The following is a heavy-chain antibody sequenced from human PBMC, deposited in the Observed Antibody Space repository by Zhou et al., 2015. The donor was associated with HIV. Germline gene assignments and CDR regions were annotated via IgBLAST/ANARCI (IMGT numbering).Heavy chain of an antibody. J-gene: IGHJ4*02. CDR3: ARGRQLGEFDC. Sequence: EVQLVETGGGLIQPGRSLRLSCAASGFTVTNNYMNWVRQAPGKGLEWVSVIYIGGTTFYADSVKGRFTISRDNSKNTLYLQMSSLRAEDTAVYYCARGRQLGEFDCWGQGTLVTVSS. V-gene: IGHV3-53*02. CDR1: GFTVTNNY. D-gene: IGHD3-10*01. CDR2: IYIGGTT.